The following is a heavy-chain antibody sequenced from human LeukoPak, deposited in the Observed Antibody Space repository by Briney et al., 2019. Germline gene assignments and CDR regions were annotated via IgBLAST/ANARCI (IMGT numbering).Heavy chain of an antibody. Sequence: QPGRSLRLSCAASGFTFDDYAMHWVRQAPGKGLEWVSAISGSGGSTYYADSVKGRFTISRDNSKNTLYLQMNSLRAEDTAVYYCATGPSGFDYWGQGTLVTVSS. D-gene: IGHD6-6*01. V-gene: IGHV3-23*01. J-gene: IGHJ4*02. CDR1: GFTFDDYA. CDR3: ATGPSGFDY. CDR2: ISGSGGST.